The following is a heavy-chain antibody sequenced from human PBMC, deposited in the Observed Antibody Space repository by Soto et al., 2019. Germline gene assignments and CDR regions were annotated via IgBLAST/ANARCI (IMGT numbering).Heavy chain of an antibody. CDR2: IYPGDSDT. CDR3: ARQSVHTPMIDF. V-gene: IGHV5-51*01. Sequence: GESLKISCKGSGYSFSSYWIAWVRQMPGKGLEWMGIIYPGDSDTRYSPSFQGQVTISADKSLNTAYLHWNSLKASDTAVYYCARQSVHTPMIDFWGPGTLVTSPQ. CDR1: GYSFSSYW. D-gene: IGHD5-18*01. J-gene: IGHJ4*01.